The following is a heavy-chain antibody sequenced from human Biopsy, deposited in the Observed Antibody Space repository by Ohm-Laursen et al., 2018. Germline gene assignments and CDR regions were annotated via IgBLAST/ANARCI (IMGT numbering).Heavy chain of an antibody. Sequence: ASVTVSCQASGSSFTSSYMPWVRQAPGHGLEWMGMINPSGSTTSYPQIFQGRVTMTRDTSKSTVYMELSRLRSADTAVYFCARNTGWYGDLYYFDYWGQGTLVTVSS. CDR1: GSSFTSSY. CDR3: ARNTGWYGDLYYFDY. V-gene: IGHV1-46*01. D-gene: IGHD6-19*01. CDR2: INPSGSTT. J-gene: IGHJ4*02.